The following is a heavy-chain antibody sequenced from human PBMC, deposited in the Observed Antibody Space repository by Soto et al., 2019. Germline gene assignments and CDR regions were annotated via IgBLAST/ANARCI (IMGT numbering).Heavy chain of an antibody. Sequence: QLQLQESGPGLVKPSETLSLTCTVSGGSISSRSHYWGWIRQSPGQHLEWIGSSFYRGSTHYNPSLKTRVTISVDTSKNRVSLKLYSVTAADTAVYYCATADGFVVVTPFFEYWGQGILVTVSS. CDR3: ATADGFVVVTPFFEY. CDR1: GGSISSRSHY. J-gene: IGHJ4*02. V-gene: IGHV4-39*01. D-gene: IGHD3-3*01. CDR2: SFYRGST.